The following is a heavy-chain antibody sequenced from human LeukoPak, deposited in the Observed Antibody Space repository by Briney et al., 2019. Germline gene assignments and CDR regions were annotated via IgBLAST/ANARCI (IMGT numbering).Heavy chain of an antibody. CDR2: IYYSGST. J-gene: IGHJ6*03. Sequence: SETLSLTCTVSGGSISSSSYYWGWIRQPPGKGLEWIGSIYYSGSTYYNPSLKSRVTISVDTSKNQFSLKLSSVTAADTAVYYCLTTNYYDSSSNYYYYMDVWGKGTTVTVSS. V-gene: IGHV4-39*07. CDR3: LTTNYYDSSSNYYYYMDV. D-gene: IGHD3-22*01. CDR1: GGSISSSSYY.